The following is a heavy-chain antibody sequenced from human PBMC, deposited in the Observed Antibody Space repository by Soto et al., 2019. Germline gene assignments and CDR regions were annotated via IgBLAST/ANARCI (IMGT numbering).Heavy chain of an antibody. V-gene: IGHV3-33*01. CDR2: IWYDGSNK. CDR3: ARGYSYGPPNWFDP. Sequence: GGSLRLSCAASGFTFSSYGVHWVRQAPGKGLEWVAVIWYDGSNKYYADSVKGRFTISRDNSKNTLYLQMNSLRAEDTAVYYCARGYSYGPPNWFDPWGQGTLVTVSS. CDR1: GFTFSSYG. J-gene: IGHJ5*02. D-gene: IGHD5-18*01.